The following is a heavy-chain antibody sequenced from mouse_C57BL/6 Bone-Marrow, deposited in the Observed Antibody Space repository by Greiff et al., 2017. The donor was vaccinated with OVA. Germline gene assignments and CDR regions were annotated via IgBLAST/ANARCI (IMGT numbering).Heavy chain of an antibody. V-gene: IGHV5-6*01. J-gene: IGHJ3*01. CDR1: GFTFSSYG. CDR3: ARHYGSPFAY. CDR2: ISSGGSYT. Sequence: EVKVVESGGDLVKPGGSLKLSCAASGFTFSSYGMSWVRQTPDKRLEWVATISSGGSYTYYPDSVKGRFTISRDNAKNTLYLQMSSLKSEDTAMYYCARHYGSPFAYWGQGTLVTVSA. D-gene: IGHD1-1*01.